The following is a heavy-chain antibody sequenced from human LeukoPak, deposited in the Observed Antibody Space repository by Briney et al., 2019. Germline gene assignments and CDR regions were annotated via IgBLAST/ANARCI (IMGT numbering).Heavy chain of an antibody. V-gene: IGHV4-59*12. J-gene: IGHJ4*02. CDR1: GGSISSYY. CDR2: IYYSGST. D-gene: IGHD1-26*01. Sequence: SETLSLTCTVSGGSISSYYWSWIRQPPGKGLEWIGYIYYSGSTNYKPSLKSRVTISVDTSKNQFSLKLSSVTAADTAVYYCARFNSGSYQHYFDYWGQGTLVTVSS. CDR3: ARFNSGSYQHYFDY.